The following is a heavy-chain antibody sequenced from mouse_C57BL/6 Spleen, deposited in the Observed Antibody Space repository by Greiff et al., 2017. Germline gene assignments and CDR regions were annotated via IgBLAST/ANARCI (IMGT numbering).Heavy chain of an antibody. V-gene: IGHV5-9-1*02. Sequence: EVKLMESGEGLVKPGGSLKLSCAASGFTFSSYAMSWVRQTPEKRLEWVAYISSGGDYIYYADTVKGRFTISRDNARNTLYLQMSSLKSEDTAMYYCTREETSLFDYWGQGTTLTVSS. CDR1: GFTFSSYA. CDR3: TREETSLFDY. CDR2: ISSGGDYI. J-gene: IGHJ2*01. D-gene: IGHD6-2*01.